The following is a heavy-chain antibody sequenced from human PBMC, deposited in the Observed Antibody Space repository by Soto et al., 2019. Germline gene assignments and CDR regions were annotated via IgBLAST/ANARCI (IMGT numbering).Heavy chain of an antibody. D-gene: IGHD6-6*01. J-gene: IGHJ4*02. CDR3: AKRSSSSTFDY. CDR1: GFTFSSYA. CDR2: ISGSDDST. V-gene: IGHV3-23*01. Sequence: EVQLLESGGGLVQPGESLRLSCAASGFTFSSYAMSWVRQAPGTGLEWVSVISGSDDSTYYADSVKGRFTISRDNSKNTLYLQMNSLRAEDTAVYDCAKRSSSSTFDYWGQGTLGTVSS.